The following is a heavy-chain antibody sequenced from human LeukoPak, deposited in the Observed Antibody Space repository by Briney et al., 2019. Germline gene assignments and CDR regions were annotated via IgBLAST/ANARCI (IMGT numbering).Heavy chain of an antibody. J-gene: IGHJ4*02. CDR2: ISSSSSTI. V-gene: IGHV3-48*04. CDR3: ARGPYYYGLYYFDY. CDR1: GFTFSSYS. D-gene: IGHD3-10*01. Sequence: GGSLRLSCAASGFTFSSYSMNWVRQAPGKGLEWVSYISSSSSTIYYADSVKGRFTISRDNAKNSLYLQMNSLRAEDTAVYYCARGPYYYGLYYFDYWGQGTLVTVSS.